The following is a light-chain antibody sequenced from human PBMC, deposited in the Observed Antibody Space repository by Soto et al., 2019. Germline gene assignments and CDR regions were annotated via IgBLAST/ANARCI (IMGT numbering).Light chain of an antibody. CDR3: CSYAGSYTWV. CDR1: RSDVGGYAY. V-gene: IGLV2-11*01. CDR2: DVS. Sequence: QSALTQPRSVSGSPGQSVTISCTGTRSDVGGYAYISWYQQHPGKVPKLIIYDVSKRPSGVPDRFSGSKSGNTASLTISGLQAEDAADYYCCSYAGSYTWVFGGGTKLTVL. J-gene: IGLJ3*02.